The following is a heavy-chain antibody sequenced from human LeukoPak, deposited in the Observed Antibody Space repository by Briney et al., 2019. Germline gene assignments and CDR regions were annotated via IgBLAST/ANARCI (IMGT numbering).Heavy chain of an antibody. CDR3: ARVWITFGGVIYYFDY. CDR2: INHSGST. D-gene: IGHD3-16*02. J-gene: IGHJ4*02. CDR1: GGSFSGYY. V-gene: IGHV4-34*01. Sequence: SETLSLTCAVYGGSFSGYYWSWIRQPPGKGLEWIGEINHSGSTNYNPSLKSRVTISVDTSRNQFSLKLTSVTAADTAVYYCARVWITFGGVIYYFDYWGQGTLVTVSS.